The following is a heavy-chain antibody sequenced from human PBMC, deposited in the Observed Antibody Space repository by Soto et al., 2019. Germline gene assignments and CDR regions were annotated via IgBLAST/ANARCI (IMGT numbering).Heavy chain of an antibody. CDR3: ASGPPTMRAFDI. Sequence: QMQLVQSGAEVKNTGSSVKVSCKASGYTFTYRYLHWVRQAPGQALEWMGWSTPFNGNTNYAQKFQGRVTLTRDRSMSTAYMELSSLRSEDTAMYYFASGPPTMRAFDIWCQGTTVTVSS. V-gene: IGHV1-45*02. J-gene: IGHJ3*02. CDR1: GYTFTYRY. D-gene: IGHD5-12*01. CDR2: STPFNGNT.